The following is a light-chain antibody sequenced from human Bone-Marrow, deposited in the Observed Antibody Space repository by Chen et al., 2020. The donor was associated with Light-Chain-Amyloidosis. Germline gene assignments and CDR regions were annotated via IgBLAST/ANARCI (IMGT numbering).Light chain of an antibody. CDR3: LSYAGSFTFV. Sequence: QSALTQPASVSGSPGQSITISCTASSRDVATYKFVSWYQKHPGKAPKFIIYEGSKRPSGVSDRFSGSKSGKTASLTTSGLQADDEADYYCLSYAGSFTFVFGTGTKVTVL. CDR1: SRDVATYKF. CDR2: EGS. J-gene: IGLJ1*01. V-gene: IGLV2-23*01.